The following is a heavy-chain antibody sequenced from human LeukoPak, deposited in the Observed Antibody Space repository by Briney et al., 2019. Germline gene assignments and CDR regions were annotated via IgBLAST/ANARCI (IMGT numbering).Heavy chain of an antibody. J-gene: IGHJ4*02. CDR1: GYTFTSSY. V-gene: IGHV1-46*03. Sequence: GASVKVSCKASGYTFTSSYMRWVRQAPGQGLEWMGIINPSGGSTSYAQKFQGRVTMTRDTCTSTVYMELSSLRSEKTEDSSCDNGTTCRGYYVPQNYFDDGGQGTLVTVSS. CDR2: INPSGGST. D-gene: IGHD3-22*01. CDR3: DNGTTCRGYYVPQNYFDD.